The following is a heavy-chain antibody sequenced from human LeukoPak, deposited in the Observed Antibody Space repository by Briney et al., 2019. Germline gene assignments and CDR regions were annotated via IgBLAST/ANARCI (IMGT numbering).Heavy chain of an antibody. Sequence: SETLSLTCTVSGGSISGGYWSWIRQPPGRGLEWIGYVYTSGSTNSNPALKSRVTISVDTSKSQFALKLSSVTAADTAVYYCAKSYFDYSTYYSYYFNLWGQGALVTVSS. CDR3: AKSYFDYSTYYSYYFNL. J-gene: IGHJ4*02. CDR1: GGSISGGY. V-gene: IGHV4-4*09. D-gene: IGHD4-11*01. CDR2: VYTSGST.